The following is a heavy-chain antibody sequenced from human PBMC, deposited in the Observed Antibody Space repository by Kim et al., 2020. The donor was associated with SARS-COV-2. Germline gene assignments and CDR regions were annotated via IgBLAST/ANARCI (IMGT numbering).Heavy chain of an antibody. J-gene: IGHJ3*01. CDR3: ARVKGVHGSGTYYHNDA. D-gene: IGHD3-10*01. CDR1: GFTFSSYA. V-gene: IGHV3-30-3*01. CDR2: ISYDGSNQ. Sequence: GGSLRLSCAASGFTFSSYAMHWVRQAPGRGLEWAAVISYDGSNQYYADSVKGRFTISRDSSKNTLYLQMNSLTAEDTAVYYCARVKGVHGSGTYYHNDA.